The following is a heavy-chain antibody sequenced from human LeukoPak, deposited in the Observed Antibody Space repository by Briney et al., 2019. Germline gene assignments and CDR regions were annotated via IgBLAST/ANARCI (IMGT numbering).Heavy chain of an antibody. Sequence: GGSLRLSCAASGFTFSSYAMSWVRRAPGKGLEWVSAISSSGGSTYYADSVKGRFTISRDNSKNTLYLQMNSLRAEDTAVYYCAKLGYCSSTSCYMNWFDPWGQGTLVTVSS. CDR3: AKLGYCSSTSCYMNWFDP. CDR2: ISSSGGST. CDR1: GFTFSSYA. D-gene: IGHD2-2*02. V-gene: IGHV3-23*01. J-gene: IGHJ5*02.